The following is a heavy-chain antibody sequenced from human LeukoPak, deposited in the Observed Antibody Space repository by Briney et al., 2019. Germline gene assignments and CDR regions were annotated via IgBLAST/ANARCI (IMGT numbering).Heavy chain of an antibody. D-gene: IGHD1-1*01. CDR3: ARTTSSYYYYTDV. CDR1: GYSISTGYY. V-gene: IGHV4-38-2*02. Sequence: PSETLSLTCTVSGYSISTGYYWDWIRQPPGKGLEWIGTFYHGGSTYYNPSLKSRVTISLDTSKKQFSLRLRSVTAADTAVYFCARTTSSYYYYTDVWGKGTTVTISS. J-gene: IGHJ6*03. CDR2: FYHGGST.